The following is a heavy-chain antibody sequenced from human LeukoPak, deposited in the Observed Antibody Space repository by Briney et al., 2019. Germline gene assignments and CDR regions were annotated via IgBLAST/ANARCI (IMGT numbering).Heavy chain of an antibody. Sequence: GGSLRLSCVASEFTFSSHAMNWVRQAPGKGLEWVSSISGGGESTYCADSVKGRFTVSRDNSKNTLYLQINSLRGEDTAVYYCAKGKYSSGGVPDYWGQGTLVTVSS. CDR1: EFTFSSHA. CDR3: AKGKYSSGGVPDY. D-gene: IGHD6-19*01. J-gene: IGHJ4*02. V-gene: IGHV3-23*01. CDR2: ISGGGEST.